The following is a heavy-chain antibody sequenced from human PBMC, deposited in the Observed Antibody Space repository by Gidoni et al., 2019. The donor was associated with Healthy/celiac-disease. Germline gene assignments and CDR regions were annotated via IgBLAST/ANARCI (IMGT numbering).Heavy chain of an antibody. CDR3: AKDTYSSGWFDY. J-gene: IGHJ4*02. V-gene: IGHV3-23*01. Sequence: GRFTISRDNSKNTLYLQMNSLRAEDTAVYYCAKDTYSSGWFDYWGQGTLVTVSS. D-gene: IGHD6-19*01.